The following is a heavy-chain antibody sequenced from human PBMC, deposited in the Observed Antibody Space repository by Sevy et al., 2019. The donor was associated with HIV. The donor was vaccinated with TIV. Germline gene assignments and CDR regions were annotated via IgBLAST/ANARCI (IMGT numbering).Heavy chain of an antibody. CDR3: ARDKNAYYYGLDV. CDR2: FYTGSKT. Sequence: GGSLRLSCAVSGFPVSSSYMNWVRQAPGKGLDWVSVFYTGSKTDYADSVKGRFTMSRDNSKNTLYLQMNGLRAEDTAVYYCARDKNAYYYGLDVWGQGTTVTVSS. J-gene: IGHJ6*02. CDR1: GFPVSSSY. V-gene: IGHV3-53*01.